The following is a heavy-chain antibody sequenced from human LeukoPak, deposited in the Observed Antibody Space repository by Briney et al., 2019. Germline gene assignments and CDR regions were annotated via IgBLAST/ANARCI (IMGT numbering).Heavy chain of an antibody. D-gene: IGHD3-10*01. CDR1: GGSIGSGSYY. CDR3: ASSSLWFGEF. CDR2: IYTSGST. Sequence: PSQTLSLTCTVSGGSIGSGSYYWSWIRQPAGKGLEWIGRIYTSGSTNYNPSLKSRVTISVDTSKNQFSLKLSSVTAADTAVYYCASSSLWFGEFWGQGTLVTVSS. V-gene: IGHV4-61*02. J-gene: IGHJ4*02.